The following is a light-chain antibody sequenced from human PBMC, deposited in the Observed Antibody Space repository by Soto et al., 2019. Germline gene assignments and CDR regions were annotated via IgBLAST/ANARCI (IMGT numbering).Light chain of an antibody. CDR3: QQSGNSPLFT. V-gene: IGKV3-20*01. CDR1: QSVSSNN. J-gene: IGKJ3*01. CDR2: GVS. Sequence: EIVLTQSPGTLSLSLVEGSTLSCSAIQSVSSNNLAWYQQKPGQPPRLLIYGVSNRATDIPDRFSGSGSGTDFTLTISRLEPEDFAVYYCQQSGNSPLFTFGPGTKVDIK.